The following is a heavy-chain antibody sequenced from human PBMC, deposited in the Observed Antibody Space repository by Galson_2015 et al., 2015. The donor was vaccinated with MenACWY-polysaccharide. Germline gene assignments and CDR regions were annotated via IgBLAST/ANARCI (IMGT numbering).Heavy chain of an antibody. Sequence: SVKVSCKAFGYTFSNYAMHWVRQAPGQRLEWLGWINGGGGEAKYSQNFQDRITITRDKSASTVSMELSSLRSEDTAVYYCARTEAGDFRLDYWGQGTLVTVSS. V-gene: IGHV1-3*01. CDR3: ARTEAGDFRLDY. CDR1: GYTFSNYA. J-gene: IGHJ4*02. CDR2: INGGGGEA. D-gene: IGHD6-19*01.